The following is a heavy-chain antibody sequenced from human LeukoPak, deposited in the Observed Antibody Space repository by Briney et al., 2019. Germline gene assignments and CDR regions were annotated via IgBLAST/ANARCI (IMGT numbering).Heavy chain of an antibody. J-gene: IGHJ4*02. Sequence: PSETLSLTCTVSGGSISSYYWSWIRQPPGKGLEWIGYIYYSGSTNYNPSLKSRVTISVDTSKNQFSLKLSSVTAADTAVYYCARGTVGATTADYWGQGTLVTVSS. V-gene: IGHV4-59*01. CDR2: IYYSGST. CDR1: GGSISSYY. CDR3: ARGTVGATTADY. D-gene: IGHD1-26*01.